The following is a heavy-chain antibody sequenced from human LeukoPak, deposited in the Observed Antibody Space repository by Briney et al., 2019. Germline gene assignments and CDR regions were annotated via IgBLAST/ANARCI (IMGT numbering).Heavy chain of an antibody. CDR2: ISAYSGNT. CDR3: ARGSDAFDF. V-gene: IGHV1-18*01. CDR1: GYTXVNYG. J-gene: IGHJ3*01. Sequence: ASVKVSCKTSGYTXVNYGISWVRQAPGQGLEWMGWISAYSGNTNYAQKLQGRVTMTTDSSTSTAYMELRSLRSDDSAVYYCARGSDAFDFWGQGTIVTVSS.